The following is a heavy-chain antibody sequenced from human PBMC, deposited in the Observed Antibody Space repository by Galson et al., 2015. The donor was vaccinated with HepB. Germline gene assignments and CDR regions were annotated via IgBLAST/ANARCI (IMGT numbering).Heavy chain of an antibody. V-gene: IGHV3-15*01. CDR3: TTEAGAIPVAFDI. J-gene: IGHJ3*02. Sequence: SLRLSCAASGFTFSNAWMSWVRQAPGKGLEWVGRIKSKTDGGTTDYAAPVKGRFTISRDDSKNTLYLQMNSLKTEDTAVYYCTTEAGAIPVAFDIWGQGTMVTVSS. CDR1: GFTFSNAW. CDR2: IKSKTDGGTT. D-gene: IGHD1-26*01.